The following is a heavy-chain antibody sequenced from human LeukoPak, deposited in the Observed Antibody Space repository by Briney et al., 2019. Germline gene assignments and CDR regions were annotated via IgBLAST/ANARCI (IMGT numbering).Heavy chain of an antibody. CDR2: ISYDGSNK. CDR1: GFTFSSYG. D-gene: IGHD1-14*01. CDR3: ANDDTRTLDAFDI. Sequence: GRSLRLSCAASGFTFSSYGMYWVRQAPGKGLEWVAVISYDGSNKYYADSVKGRFTISRDNSKNTLYLQMNSLRAEDTAVYYCANDDTRTLDAFDIWGQGTMVTVSS. J-gene: IGHJ3*02. V-gene: IGHV3-30*18.